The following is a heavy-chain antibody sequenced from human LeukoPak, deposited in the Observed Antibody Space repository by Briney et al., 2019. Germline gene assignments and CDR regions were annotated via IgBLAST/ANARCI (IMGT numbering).Heavy chain of an antibody. CDR1: GYTFTSYG. CDR3: AREVYCSSTSCAYYFDY. Sequence: ASVKGSCKASGYTFTSYGFSWVRQAPGQGLECMGWISGYNGNTDYAQKFQGRVTMTTDKSSSTAYMELRSLRPDDTAVYYCAREVYCSSTSCAYYFDYWGQGTLVTVSS. V-gene: IGHV1-18*01. CDR2: ISGYNGNT. D-gene: IGHD2-2*01. J-gene: IGHJ4*02.